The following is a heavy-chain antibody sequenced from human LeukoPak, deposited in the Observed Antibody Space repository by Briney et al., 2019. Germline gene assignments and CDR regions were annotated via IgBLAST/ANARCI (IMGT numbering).Heavy chain of an antibody. D-gene: IGHD3-10*01. CDR3: ARDRPGDEAFDI. V-gene: IGHV1-3*01. CDR1: GYTFTTYA. Sequence: ASVKVSCKASGYTFTTYAIHWVRQAPGQRLEWMGWINAGNGNTKYSQKFQGRVTITRDTSASTAYMELRSLRSDDTAVYYCARDRPGDEAFDIWGQGTTVTVSS. CDR2: INAGNGNT. J-gene: IGHJ3*02.